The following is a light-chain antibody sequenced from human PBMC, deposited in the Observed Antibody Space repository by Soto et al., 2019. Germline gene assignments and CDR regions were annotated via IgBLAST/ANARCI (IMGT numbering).Light chain of an antibody. CDR2: EVS. Sequence: QSALTQPASVSGSPGQSITISCTGTSSDVGGYRYVSWYQQHPGKAPKLMIYEVSNRPSGVSSRFSGSKSGNTASLTISGLQAEDEADYYCSSYTSGSTYVFGTGTKLTVL. J-gene: IGLJ1*01. CDR1: SSDVGGYRY. CDR3: SSYTSGSTYV. V-gene: IGLV2-14*01.